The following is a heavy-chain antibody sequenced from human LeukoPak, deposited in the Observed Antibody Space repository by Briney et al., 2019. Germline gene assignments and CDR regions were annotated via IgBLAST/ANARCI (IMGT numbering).Heavy chain of an antibody. V-gene: IGHV5-51*01. D-gene: IGHD3-9*01. CDR3: ARSDWLQYYFDY. CDR1: GYSFTNYW. J-gene: IGHJ4*02. CDR2: IYPSDSDT. Sequence: GESLKISCKGAGYSFTNYWIGWVRQMPGKGLEWMGIIYPSDSDTRYSPSFQGQVTISADKSISVVYLQWSSLKASDTAIYYCARSDWLQYYFDYWGLGTLVTVSS.